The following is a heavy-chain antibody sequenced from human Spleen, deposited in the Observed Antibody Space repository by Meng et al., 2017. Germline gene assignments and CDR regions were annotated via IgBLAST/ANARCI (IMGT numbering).Heavy chain of an antibody. CDR2: IHHTGST. CDR1: GGSISSGNW. D-gene: IGHD2/OR15-2a*01. Sequence: QVQLQQWGAGLLKPSETLSLTCAVSGGSISSGNWWSWVRQPPGKGLEWIGEIHHTGSTNYNPSFKSRVTILVDKSENLFSLRLTSVTAADTAVYYCASAGYYCLDYWGQGSLVTVSS. V-gene: IGHV4-4*02. CDR3: ASAGYYCLDY. J-gene: IGHJ4*02.